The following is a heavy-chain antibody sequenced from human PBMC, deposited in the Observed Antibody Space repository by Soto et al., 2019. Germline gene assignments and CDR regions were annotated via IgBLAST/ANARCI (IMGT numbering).Heavy chain of an antibody. J-gene: IGHJ4*02. CDR1: GFTFSTYA. Sequence: EVPLLESGGGLVQPGGSLRLSCAASGFTFSTYAMSWVRQAPGKGLEWVSGISGSGGSTYYADSVKGRFTISRDNSKNTVYLQMNSLRAEDTAVYYCAKDWGLGYCSDGSCLGLEYWGQGALVTVSS. CDR3: AKDWGLGYCSDGSCLGLEY. CDR2: ISGSGGST. D-gene: IGHD2-15*01. V-gene: IGHV3-23*01.